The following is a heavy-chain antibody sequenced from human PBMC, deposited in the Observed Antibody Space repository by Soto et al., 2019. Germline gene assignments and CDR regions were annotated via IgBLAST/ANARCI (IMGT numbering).Heavy chain of an antibody. Sequence: QVQLQQSGPGLVKHSGNLSITCTVPGGSMSSLNWWNWVRQSPGKGLEWIVKAHHIGRTNYNPFLNRRVTISVNKYNNHFSLKLSSVTAADTAVYYCARSEATGRDYCGQGTLVTVSS. CDR2: AHHIGRT. J-gene: IGHJ4*02. CDR1: GGSMSSLNW. V-gene: IGHV4-4*02. CDR3: ARSEATGRDY.